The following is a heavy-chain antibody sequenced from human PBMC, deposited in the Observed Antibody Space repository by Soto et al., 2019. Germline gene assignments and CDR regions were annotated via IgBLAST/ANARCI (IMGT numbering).Heavy chain of an antibody. V-gene: IGHV3-23*01. D-gene: IGHD3-10*01. J-gene: IGHJ4*02. CDR3: XKVKDEGVLTTILDS. Sequence: GSLRLSCVGSGYNFNNYAMTWVRQAPGKGLEWVSGISGDGGMTFYADSVKGRFTISRDNSKNTLFLQMYNLRAEDTAVYYCXKVKDEGVLTTILDSWGQGTLVTVSS. CDR1: GYNFNNYA. CDR2: ISGDGGMT.